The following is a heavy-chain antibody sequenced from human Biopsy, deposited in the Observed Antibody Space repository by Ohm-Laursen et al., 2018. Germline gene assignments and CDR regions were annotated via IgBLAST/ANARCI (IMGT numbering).Heavy chain of an antibody. D-gene: IGHD6-19*01. J-gene: IGHJ3*02. Sequence: SETLSLTCSVYGGSFSGYYWSWIRQPPGKGLEWIGEINHRGSTNYNPSLKSRVTITVDTSKNQFSLKLRSVTAADTAVYYCAKHGSGWTGDDALHIWGQGTMVTVSS. CDR1: GGSFSGYY. V-gene: IGHV4-34*01. CDR2: INHRGST. CDR3: AKHGSGWTGDDALHI.